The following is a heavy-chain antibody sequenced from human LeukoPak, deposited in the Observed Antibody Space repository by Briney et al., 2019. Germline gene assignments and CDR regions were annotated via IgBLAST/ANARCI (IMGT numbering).Heavy chain of an antibody. V-gene: IGHV4-61*02. J-gene: IGHJ4*02. CDR2: IYTSGST. CDR3: ARGLWFGDENPPYFDY. D-gene: IGHD3-10*01. CDR1: GGSISSSNYY. Sequence: PSETLSLTCTVSGGSISSSNYYWNWIRQPAGKGLEWIGRIYTSGSTNYNSSLKSRVTISVDTSKNQFSLKLSSVTAADTALYYCARGLWFGDENPPYFDYWGQGTLVTVSS.